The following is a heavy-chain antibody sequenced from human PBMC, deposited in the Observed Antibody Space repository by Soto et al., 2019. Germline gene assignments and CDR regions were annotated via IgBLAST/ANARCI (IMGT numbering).Heavy chain of an antibody. V-gene: IGHV3-33*01. CDR3: ATTGPY. CDR1: GFTFSRYG. Sequence: QVQLVESGGGVVQPGRSLRLSCAASGFTFSRYGMHWVRQAPGKGPAWVAVIWFDGSNKFYADSVKGRFTISRDNSKNTVSLQMNSLRDEDSAAYYCATTGPYWGQGTLVTVSS. CDR2: IWFDGSNK. J-gene: IGHJ4*02.